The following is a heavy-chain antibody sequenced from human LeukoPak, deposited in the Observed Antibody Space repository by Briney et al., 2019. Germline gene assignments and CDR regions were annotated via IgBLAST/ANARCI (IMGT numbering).Heavy chain of an antibody. CDR2: INPNSDST. CDR1: GYTFTSYD. J-gene: IGHJ5*02. CDR3: ARANPGHWSYRFAGTWFAG. Sequence: AASVKLSCNASGYTFTSYDINWGRHAPGQGIEWMGWINPNSDSTNYTQKFEGRVNMTRDTSSSTSYMELSRLVSDVTTEYSCARANPGHWSYRFAGTWFAGGGEGCLVTV. V-gene: IGHV1-2*02. D-gene: IGHD1-7*01.